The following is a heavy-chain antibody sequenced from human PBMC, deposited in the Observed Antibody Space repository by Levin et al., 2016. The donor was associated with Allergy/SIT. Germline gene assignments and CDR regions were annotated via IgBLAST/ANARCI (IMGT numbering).Heavy chain of an antibody. CDR3: AKAAYSSSSWGWFDP. V-gene: IGHV3-23*01. Sequence: VRQAPGKGLEWVSAISGSGGSTYYADSVKGRFTISRDNSKNTLYLQMNSLRAEDTAVYYCAKAAYSSSSWGWFDPWGQGTLVTVSS. J-gene: IGHJ5*02. CDR2: ISGSGGST. D-gene: IGHD6-6*01.